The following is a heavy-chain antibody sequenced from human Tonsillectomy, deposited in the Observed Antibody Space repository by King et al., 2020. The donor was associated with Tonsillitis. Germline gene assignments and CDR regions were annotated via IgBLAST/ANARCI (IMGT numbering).Heavy chain of an antibody. D-gene: IGHD6-13*01. CDR2: IYASGST. CDR1: GGSISSGGYY. J-gene: IGHJ6*03. Sequence: VQLQESGPGLVKPSQTLSLTCTVSGGSISSGGYYWGWIRQPAGKGLEWIGRIYASGSTYYNPSLKSRVTMSVDTSKNQFSLKLSSVTAADTAMYYCARASSSWGEYYYYFFYMDVWGIGTSVTVSS. V-gene: IGHV4-61*02. CDR3: ARASSSWGEYYYYFFYMDV.